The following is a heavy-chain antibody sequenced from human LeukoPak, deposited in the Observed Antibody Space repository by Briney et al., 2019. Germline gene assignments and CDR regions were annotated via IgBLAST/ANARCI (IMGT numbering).Heavy chain of an antibody. CDR3: AKDGGYGSGSYYPDY. Sequence: GGSLRLSCAASGFTFSDYWMHWVRQAPGKGLVWVSSISGGAGGAAYADSVKGRFTMSRDNSKNTLYLQMNSLRAEDTAVYYCAKDGGYGSGSYYPDYWGQGTLVTVSS. D-gene: IGHD3-10*01. V-gene: IGHV3-23*01. CDR1: GFTFSDYW. CDR2: ISGGAGGA. J-gene: IGHJ4*02.